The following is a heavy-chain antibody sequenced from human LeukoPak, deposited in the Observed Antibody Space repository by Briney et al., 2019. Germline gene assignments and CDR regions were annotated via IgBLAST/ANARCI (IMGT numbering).Heavy chain of an antibody. CDR2: IYPGDSDT. V-gene: IGHV5-51*01. J-gene: IGHJ4*02. Sequence: GESLKISCEGSGYSFTSYWIGWVRQMPGKGLEWMGIIYPGDSDTRYSPSFQGQVTISADKSISTAYLQWSSLKASDSAMYYCARLGGYYDILTGYYNRYYFDYWGQGTLVTVSS. D-gene: IGHD3-9*01. CDR1: GYSFTSYW. CDR3: ARLGGYYDILTGYYNRYYFDY.